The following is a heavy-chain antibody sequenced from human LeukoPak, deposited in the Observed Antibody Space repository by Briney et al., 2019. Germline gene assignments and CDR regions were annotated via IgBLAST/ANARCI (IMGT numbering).Heavy chain of an antibody. CDR2: INQDGSAN. D-gene: IGHD3-22*01. CDR3: ARGGYYDSRGYLAAY. CDR1: GFTFSSSW. J-gene: IGHJ4*02. Sequence: GGSLRLPCTASGFTFSSSWMTWVRQAPGRGLEWVANINQDGSANYYVDSVKGRFTISRDNARNSLYLQMDSLRAEDTAVYYCARGGYYDSRGYLAAYWGQGTLVTVSS. V-gene: IGHV3-7*01.